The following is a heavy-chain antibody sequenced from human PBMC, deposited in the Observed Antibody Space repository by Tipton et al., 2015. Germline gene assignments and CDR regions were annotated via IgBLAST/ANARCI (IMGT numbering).Heavy chain of an antibody. J-gene: IGHJ6*02. V-gene: IGHV4-38-2*01. CDR3: ARAWDPYTNKYYYGMDI. Sequence: TLSLTCAVSAYSISSDYYWGWIRQPPGKGLEWIGSISHSGNTYYNPSLKSRVTISVDTSKNQFSLKLSSVTAADAAVYYCARAWDPYTNKYYYGMDIWGQGTAVTVSS. D-gene: IGHD2-8*01. CDR2: ISHSGNT. CDR1: AYSISSDYY.